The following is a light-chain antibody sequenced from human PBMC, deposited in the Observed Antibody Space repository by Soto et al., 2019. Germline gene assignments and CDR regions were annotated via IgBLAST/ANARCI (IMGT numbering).Light chain of an antibody. J-gene: IGLJ2*01. Sequence: QSALTQPASVSGSPGQLITISCTGTSSDVGGYNYVSWYQQHPGKGPKLMIYDVNNRPSGVSHRFSGSKSGNTASLTISGLQADDEADYYCSSYTSSSTVVFGGGTKLTVL. CDR3: SSYTSSSTVV. V-gene: IGLV2-14*03. CDR2: DVN. CDR1: SSDVGGYNY.